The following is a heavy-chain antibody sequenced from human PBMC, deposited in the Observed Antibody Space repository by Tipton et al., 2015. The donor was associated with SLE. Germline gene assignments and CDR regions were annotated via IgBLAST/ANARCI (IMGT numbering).Heavy chain of an antibody. D-gene: IGHD2-8*02. CDR1: GDSISIGGYY. J-gene: IGHJ4*02. CDR2: IYYTGST. CDR3: ARGFCSGDVCFGRGFFDY. Sequence: LRLSCTVSGDSISIGGYYWSWIRQHPGKGLEWIGYIYYTGSTYYNPSLMSRVTISVDTSKNHFSLKLRSVTAADTAVYYCARGFCSGDVCFGRGFFDYWGQGSLVTISS. V-gene: IGHV4-31*03.